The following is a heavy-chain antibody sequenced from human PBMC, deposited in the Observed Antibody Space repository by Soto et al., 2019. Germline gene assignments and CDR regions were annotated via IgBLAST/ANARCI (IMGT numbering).Heavy chain of an antibody. CDR3: ATRSPAFDY. CDR1: GYTFTSYG. J-gene: IGHJ4*02. Sequence: GASVKVSCKTSGYTFTSYGISWVRQAPGQGLEWMGWITTDKGKTTYAQKFQGRVTMTTDTSTSTAYMELRSLRSDDTAVYYCATRSPAFDYWGQGPLVTVPS. CDR2: ITTDKGKT. V-gene: IGHV1-18*01.